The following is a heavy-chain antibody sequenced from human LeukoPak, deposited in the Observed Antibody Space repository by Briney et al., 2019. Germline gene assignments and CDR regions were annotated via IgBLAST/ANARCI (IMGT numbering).Heavy chain of an antibody. CDR3: AKVSAVYYYYYMDV. Sequence: GGSLRLSCAASGFTFSNYAMNWVRQAPGKGLEWVSYISSSSTTIYYADSVKGHFTISRDNARNSLYLQMNSLRVEDTAVYYCAKVSAVYYYYYMDVWGKGTTVTVSS. V-gene: IGHV3-48*04. J-gene: IGHJ6*03. CDR1: GFTFSNYA. D-gene: IGHD1-26*01. CDR2: ISSSSTTI.